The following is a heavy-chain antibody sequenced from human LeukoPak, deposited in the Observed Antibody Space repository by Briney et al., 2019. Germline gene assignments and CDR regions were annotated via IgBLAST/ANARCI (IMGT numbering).Heavy chain of an antibody. CDR3: AKEYMVRGSFDY. Sequence: PGGSLRLSCAASGFTFSSYAMSWVRQAPGKGLEWVSAISGSGGSTYYADSLKGRLPISRENSKNTLYLQMNSLRAEDTAVYYCAKEYMVRGSFDYWGQGTLVTVSS. CDR2: ISGSGGST. J-gene: IGHJ4*02. D-gene: IGHD3-10*01. CDR1: GFTFSSYA. V-gene: IGHV3-23*01.